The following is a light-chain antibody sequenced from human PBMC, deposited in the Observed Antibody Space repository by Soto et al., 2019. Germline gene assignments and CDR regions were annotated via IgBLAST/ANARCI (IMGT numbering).Light chain of an antibody. V-gene: IGLV2-14*01. J-gene: IGLJ3*02. CDR2: EVS. Sequence: QSALTQPASVSGSPGQSITISCTGTSSNIGTYNYVSWYRQHPGTAPKLIIYEVSRRPSGVSNRFSASKSGNTASLTISGLQAEDEADYYCSSYRSGSVVLFGGGTKVTVL. CDR3: SSYRSGSVVL. CDR1: SSNIGTYNY.